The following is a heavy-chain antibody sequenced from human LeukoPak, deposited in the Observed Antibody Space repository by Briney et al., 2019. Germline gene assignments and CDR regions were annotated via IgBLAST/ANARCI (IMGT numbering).Heavy chain of an antibody. Sequence: SETLSLTCTVSGGSISSSSYYWGWIRQPPGKGLEWIGEINHSGSTNYNPSLKSRVTISVDTSKNQFSLKLSSVTAADTAVYYCARPHGGPWYYNNWFDPWGQGTLVTVSS. CDR3: ARPHGGPWYYNNWFDP. V-gene: IGHV4-39*07. D-gene: IGHD1-7*01. CDR2: INHSGST. CDR1: GGSISSSSYY. J-gene: IGHJ5*02.